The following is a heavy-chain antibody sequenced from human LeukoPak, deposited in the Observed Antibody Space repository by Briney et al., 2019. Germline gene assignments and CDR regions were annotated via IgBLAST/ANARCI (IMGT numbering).Heavy chain of an antibody. V-gene: IGHV3-15*01. CDR3: ARQKYQRGPDVSYFDY. CDR2: IKSKTDGGTT. J-gene: IGHJ4*02. CDR1: GFTFSNAW. D-gene: IGHD2-8*01. Sequence: GGSLRLSCAASGFTFSNAWMSWVRQAPGKGLEWVGRIKSKTDGGTTDYAAPVKGRFTISRDDSKNTLYLQMNSLKTEDTAVYYCARQKYQRGPDVSYFDYWGQGTLVTVSS.